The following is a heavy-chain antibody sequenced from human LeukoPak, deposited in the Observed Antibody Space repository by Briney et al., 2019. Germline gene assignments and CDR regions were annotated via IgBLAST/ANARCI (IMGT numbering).Heavy chain of an antibody. CDR2: IYYSGST. CDR1: GGSISSSSYY. J-gene: IGHJ4*02. D-gene: IGHD2-2*01. CDR3: ARYCSSTSCPAVRVDY. Sequence: ETLSLTCTVSGGSISSSSYYWGWIRQPPGKGLEWIGSIYYSGSTYYNPSLKSRVTISVDTSKNQFSLKLSSVTAADTAVYYCARYCSSTSCPAVRVDYWGQGTLVTVSS. V-gene: IGHV4-39*07.